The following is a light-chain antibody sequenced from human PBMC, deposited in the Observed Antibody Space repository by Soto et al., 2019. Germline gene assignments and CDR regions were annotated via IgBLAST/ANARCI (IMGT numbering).Light chain of an antibody. V-gene: IGKV3-20*01. CDR2: GAS. CDR1: QSVSSSY. Sequence: EIVLTQSPGTLSLSPGDRATLSCRASQSVSSSYLAWYQQKPGQAPRLLIYGASSRATGIPDRFSGSGSGTAFTLTISRLEPEDFAVYYCQQYGPTRYTFGQGTKLEIK. CDR3: QQYGPTRYT. J-gene: IGKJ2*01.